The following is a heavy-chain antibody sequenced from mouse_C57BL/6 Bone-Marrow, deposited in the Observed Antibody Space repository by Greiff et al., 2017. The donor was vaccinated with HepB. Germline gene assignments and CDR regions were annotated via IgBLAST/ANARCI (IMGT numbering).Heavy chain of an antibody. CDR3: ARFPRSSYDGYPYWYFDV. V-gene: IGHV1-75*01. J-gene: IGHJ1*03. CDR1: GYTFTDYY. CDR2: IFPGSGST. Sequence: VQLQQSGPELVKPGASVKISCKASGYTFTDYYINWVKQRPGQGLEWIGWIFPGSGSTYYNEKFKGKATLTVDKSSSTAYMLLSSLTSEDSAVYFCARFPRSSYDGYPYWYFDVWGTGTTVTVSS. D-gene: IGHD2-3*01.